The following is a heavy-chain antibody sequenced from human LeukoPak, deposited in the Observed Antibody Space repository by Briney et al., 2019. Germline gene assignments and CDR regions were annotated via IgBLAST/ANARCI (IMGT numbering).Heavy chain of an antibody. Sequence: SETLSLTCTVSGGSISSYYWSWIRQPPGKGLEWIGYISYSGSTNYNPSLKSRVTISVDTSKNQFSLKLTSVTAADTAVYYCARFGADGYGYKYYFDYWGQGNLVTVSS. J-gene: IGHJ4*02. CDR3: ARFGADGYGYKYYFDY. CDR2: ISYSGST. CDR1: GGSISSYY. D-gene: IGHD3-16*01. V-gene: IGHV4-59*08.